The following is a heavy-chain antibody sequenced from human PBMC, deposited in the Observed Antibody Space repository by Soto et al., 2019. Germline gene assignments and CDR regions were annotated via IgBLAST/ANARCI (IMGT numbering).Heavy chain of an antibody. CDR1: GGSISSGDYY. Sequence: QVQLQESVPGLVKPSQTLSLTCTVSGGSISSGDYYWSWIRQHPGKGLEWIGYIYYSGSTYYNPSLKSRVTISVDTSKNQFSLKLSSVTAADTAVYYCARYTYYDILTGSQGFDYWGQGTLVTVSS. CDR2: IYYSGST. CDR3: ARYTYYDILTGSQGFDY. V-gene: IGHV4-31*03. D-gene: IGHD3-9*01. J-gene: IGHJ4*02.